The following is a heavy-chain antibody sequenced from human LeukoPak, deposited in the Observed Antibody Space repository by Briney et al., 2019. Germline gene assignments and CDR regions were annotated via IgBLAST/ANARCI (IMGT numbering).Heavy chain of an antibody. V-gene: IGHV1-18*01. D-gene: IGHD6-13*01. CDR3: AKCSSWPRDNWFDP. CDR1: GYTFTSYG. J-gene: IGHJ5*02. Sequence: ASVKVSCKASGYTFTSYGISWVRQAPGQGLEWMGWISAYNGNTNYAQKLQGRVTMTTDTSTSTAYMELRSLRSDDTAVYYCAKCSSWPRDNWFDPWGQGTLVTVSS. CDR2: ISAYNGNT.